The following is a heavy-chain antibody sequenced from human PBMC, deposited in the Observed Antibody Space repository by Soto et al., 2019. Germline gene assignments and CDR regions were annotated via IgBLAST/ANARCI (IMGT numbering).Heavy chain of an antibody. D-gene: IGHD2-15*01. CDR1: GYTFTSYD. Sequence: ASVKVSCKASGYTFTSYDINWVRQATGQGLEWMGWMNPNSGNTGYAQKFQGRVTMTRNTSISTAYMELSSLRSEDTAVYYCARGSRRYPLPNYYYMDVWGKGTTVTVSS. V-gene: IGHV1-8*01. J-gene: IGHJ6*03. CDR2: MNPNSGNT. CDR3: ARGSRRYPLPNYYYMDV.